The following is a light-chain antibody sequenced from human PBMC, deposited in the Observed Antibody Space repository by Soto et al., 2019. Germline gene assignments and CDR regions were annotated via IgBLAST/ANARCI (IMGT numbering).Light chain of an antibody. CDR1: SSDVGSYNR. V-gene: IGLV2-18*02. J-gene: IGLJ1*01. CDR3: GSFTSSRTYV. Sequence: QSVLTQPPSVSGSPGQSVTISCTGTSSDVGSYNRVSWYQQPPGTAPKLMIYDVSNRPSGVPDRFSGSKSGNTASLTISGLQAEDEADYSCGSFTSSRTYVFGTGTEVTDL. CDR2: DVS.